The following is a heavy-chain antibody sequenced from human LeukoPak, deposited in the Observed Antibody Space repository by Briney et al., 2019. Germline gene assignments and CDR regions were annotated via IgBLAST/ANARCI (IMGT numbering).Heavy chain of an antibody. Sequence: ASVKVSCKASGYTFTAYYLHWVRQAPGQGLEWMGWIHPNSGGTNYAPNFQGRVSMTTDTSISTVYMELSRLRSDDTAVYYCARDYYGSGTYYKDYWGQGTLVTVSS. V-gene: IGHV1-2*02. CDR1: GYTFTAYY. J-gene: IGHJ4*02. D-gene: IGHD3-10*01. CDR2: IHPNSGGT. CDR3: ARDYYGSGTYYKDY.